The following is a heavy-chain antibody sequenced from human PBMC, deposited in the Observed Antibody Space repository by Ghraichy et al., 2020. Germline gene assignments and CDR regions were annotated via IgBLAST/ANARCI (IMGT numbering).Heavy chain of an antibody. CDR1: GGSISSYY. V-gene: IGHV4-59*01. D-gene: IGHD3-10*01. Sequence: SETLSLTCTVSGGSISSYYWSWIRQPPGKGLEWIGYIYYSGSTNYNPSLKSRVTISVDTSKNQFSLKLSSVTAADTAVYYCARAGSSGSYYNVIDYWGQGTLVTVSS. J-gene: IGHJ4*02. CDR2: IYYSGST. CDR3: ARAGSSGSYYNVIDY.